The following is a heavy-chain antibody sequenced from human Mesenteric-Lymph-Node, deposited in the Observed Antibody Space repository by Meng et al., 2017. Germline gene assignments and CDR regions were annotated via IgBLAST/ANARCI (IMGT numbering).Heavy chain of an antibody. CDR2: IYYSGST. CDR1: GGSISSYY. D-gene: IGHD3-10*01. CDR3: ARALDYYGSGSYLNRFGY. Sequence: SETLSLTCTVSGGSISSYYWSWIRQPPGKGLEWIGYIYYSGSTNYNPSLKSRVTISVDTSKNQFSLKLSSVTAADTAVYYCARALDYYGSGSYLNRFGYWGQGSLVTVSS. J-gene: IGHJ4*02. V-gene: IGHV4-59*01.